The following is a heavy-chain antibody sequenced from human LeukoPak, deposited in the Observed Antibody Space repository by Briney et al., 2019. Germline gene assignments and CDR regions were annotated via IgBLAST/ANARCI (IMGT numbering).Heavy chain of an antibody. Sequence: GGSLRLSCSASGFTFSAYTMNWVRQAPGQGLEWVSYISSGSSSVYYADSVKGRFTISRDNAKNSLYLQMNSLRAEDTAVYYCTRTQAYCGGDCVWGQGTLVTVSS. CDR1: GFTFSAYT. CDR3: TRTQAYCGGDCV. CDR2: ISSGSSSV. D-gene: IGHD2-21*02. J-gene: IGHJ4*02. V-gene: IGHV3-48*04.